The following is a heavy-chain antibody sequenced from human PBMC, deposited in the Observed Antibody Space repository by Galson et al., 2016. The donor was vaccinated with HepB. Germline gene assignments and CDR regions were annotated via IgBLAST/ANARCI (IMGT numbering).Heavy chain of an antibody. CDR2: IPGNGGPT. CDR3: AKRDYSDSDGYLPLFDR. CDR1: GFTFNTYA. D-gene: IGHD3-22*01. Sequence: SLRLSCAASGFTFNTYAMSWVRQAPGKGPEWVSAIPGNGGPTYYTDSVKGRFTISRDNSKNTLYLQMNSLRVDDTAVYYCAKRDYSDSDGYLPLFDRWGQGTLVTVSS. V-gene: IGHV3-23*01. J-gene: IGHJ4*02.